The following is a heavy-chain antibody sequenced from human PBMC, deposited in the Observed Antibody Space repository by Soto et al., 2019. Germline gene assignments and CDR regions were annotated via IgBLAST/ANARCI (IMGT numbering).Heavy chain of an antibody. CDR1: GFSFDDYA. V-gene: IGHV3-9*01. CDR2: INYNSGSI. J-gene: IGHJ3*02. D-gene: IGHD3-22*01. Sequence: SLRLSCAASGFSFDDYAMHWVRQAPGKGLEWVSGINYNSGSIAYADSVKGRFTISRDNARNALYLQMNSLRPEDTALYYCAKVSMIVVHHGPFDIWGQGTMVTVSS. CDR3: AKVSMIVVHHGPFDI.